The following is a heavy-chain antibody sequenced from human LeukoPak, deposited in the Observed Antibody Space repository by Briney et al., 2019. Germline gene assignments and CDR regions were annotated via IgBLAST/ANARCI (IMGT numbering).Heavy chain of an antibody. J-gene: IGHJ4*02. V-gene: IGHV4-59*01. CDR2: IYYSGSA. CDR3: ARVTATTGIRYFDY. D-gene: IGHD6-13*01. Sequence: SETLSLTCTVSGSSISNYYWSWIRQPPGKGLVWIGYIYYSGSANHNPSLKSRVTISVDTSKNQFSLKLSSVTAADTAVYYCARVTATTGIRYFDYWGQGTLVTVSS. CDR1: GSSISNYY.